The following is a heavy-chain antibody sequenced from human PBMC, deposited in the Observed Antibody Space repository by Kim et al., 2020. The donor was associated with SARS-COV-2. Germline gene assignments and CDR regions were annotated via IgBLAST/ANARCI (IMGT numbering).Heavy chain of an antibody. D-gene: IGHD1-1*01. CDR2: SGST. J-gene: IGHJ6*04. CDR3: ARDHTTDV. V-gene: IGHV4-30-4*01. Sequence: SGSTYYNPSLKSRVTISVDTSKNQFSLKLSSVTAADTAVYYCARDHTTDVWGKGTTVTVSS.